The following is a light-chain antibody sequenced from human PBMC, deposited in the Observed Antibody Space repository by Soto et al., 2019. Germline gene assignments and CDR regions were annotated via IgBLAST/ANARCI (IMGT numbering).Light chain of an antibody. J-gene: IGLJ1*01. CDR1: SSDIGTYHY. V-gene: IGLV2-14*01. Sequence: QSALTQPAAVSGSPGQSITISCTGTSSDIGTYHYVSWYQQHPGKAPKLIIYEVNNRPSGISNRFSVSKSDNTASLTISGLQAEDEGDYYCISYTTSTSTPYVFGSGTKVTVL. CDR3: ISYTTSTSTPYV. CDR2: EVN.